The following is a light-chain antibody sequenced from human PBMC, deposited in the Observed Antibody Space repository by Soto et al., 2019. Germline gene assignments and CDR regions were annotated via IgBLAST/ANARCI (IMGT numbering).Light chain of an antibody. V-gene: IGKV3-11*01. CDR1: QSVSSY. CDR2: AAS. CDR3: QQRSNWFLT. J-gene: IGKJ4*01. Sequence: EIVLTQSPATLSLSPGERATLSCRASQSVSSYLAWYQQRPGQAPRLLIYAASQRATGVPARFSGSGSGTDFTLTIGSLEPEDFAVYYCQQRSNWFLTFGGGTKVDIK.